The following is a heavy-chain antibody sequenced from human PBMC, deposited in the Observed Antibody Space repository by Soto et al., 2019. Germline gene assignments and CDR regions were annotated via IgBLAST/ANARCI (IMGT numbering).Heavy chain of an antibody. CDR1: GGSISSYY. Sequence: PSETLSLTCTVSGGSISSYYWSWIRQPPGKGLEWIGYIYYSGSTNYNPSLKSRVTISVDTSKNQFSLKLSSVTAADTAVYYCARAGGYDWRYFDYWGQGTLVTVSS. V-gene: IGHV4-59*01. CDR3: ARAGGYDWRYFDY. CDR2: IYYSGST. J-gene: IGHJ4*02. D-gene: IGHD5-12*01.